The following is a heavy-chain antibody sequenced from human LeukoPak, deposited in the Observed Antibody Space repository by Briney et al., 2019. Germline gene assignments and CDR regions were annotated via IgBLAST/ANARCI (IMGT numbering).Heavy chain of an antibody. CDR1: GFTFSSYW. CDR2: IASDGSST. CDR3: ARVGAVAGTTLDV. V-gene: IGHV3-74*01. Sequence: GGSLRLSCAASGFTFSSYWMNWVRQAPRKGLVWVSRIASDGSSTTYADSVKGRFSISRDNAKNTLYLQMNSLRAEDTAVYYCARVGAVAGTTLDVWGQGTTVTVSS. D-gene: IGHD6-19*01. J-gene: IGHJ6*02.